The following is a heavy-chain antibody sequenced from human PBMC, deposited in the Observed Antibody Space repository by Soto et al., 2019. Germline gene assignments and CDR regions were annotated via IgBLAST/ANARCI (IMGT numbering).Heavy chain of an antibody. CDR3: ARDGPGHSNYVSYYYGKDV. D-gene: IGHD4-4*01. Sequence: ASVKVSCKASGYTFTSYGISWVRQAPGQGLEWMGWISAYNVNTNYAQKLQGRVTMTTDTSTSTAYMELRSLRSDDTAVYYCARDGPGHSNYVSYYYGKDVWRQGTTVTVSS. CDR2: ISAYNVNT. J-gene: IGHJ6*01. CDR1: GYTFTSYG. V-gene: IGHV1-18*04.